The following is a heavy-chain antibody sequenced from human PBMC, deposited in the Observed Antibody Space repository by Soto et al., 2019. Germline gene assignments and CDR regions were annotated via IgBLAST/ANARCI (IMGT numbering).Heavy chain of an antibody. CDR3: ARDLSLDAFDI. CDR2: IYSGGST. Sequence: GGSLRLSCAASGFTFSSYGMHWVRQAPGKGLEWVSVIYSGGSTYYADSVKGRFTISRDNSKNTLYLQMNSLRAEDTAVYYCARDLSLDAFDIWGQGTMVTVSS. V-gene: IGHV3-66*01. CDR1: GFTFSSYG. J-gene: IGHJ3*02.